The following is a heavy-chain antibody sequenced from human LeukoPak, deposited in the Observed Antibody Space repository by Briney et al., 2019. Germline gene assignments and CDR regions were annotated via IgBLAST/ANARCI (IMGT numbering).Heavy chain of an antibody. Sequence: PGGSLRLSCAASGFTFSSYSMSWVRQPPGKGLEWVANIKHDGREKHFVDSVKGRFSISRDNAHNSLYLDMNNLRPEDTALYFCARGGRSLWFADLLTNWGQGILVAVSS. CDR2: IKHDGREK. J-gene: IGHJ4*02. CDR1: GFTFSSYS. V-gene: IGHV3-7*01. D-gene: IGHD3-10*01. CDR3: ARGGRSLWFADLLTN.